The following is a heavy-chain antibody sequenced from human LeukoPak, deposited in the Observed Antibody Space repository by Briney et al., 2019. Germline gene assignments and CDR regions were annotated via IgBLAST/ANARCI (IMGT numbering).Heavy chain of an antibody. Sequence: ASVTVSCKASGYTFTSYYMYWVRQAPGQGLELMGIINPSGGSTSYAQKFQGRVTMTRDTSTSTVYMELSSLRSEDTAVYYCARDRGVTNYYFDYWGQGTLVTVSS. V-gene: IGHV1-46*01. CDR2: INPSGGST. CDR1: GYTFTSYY. CDR3: ARDRGVTNYYFDY. D-gene: IGHD2-21*02. J-gene: IGHJ4*02.